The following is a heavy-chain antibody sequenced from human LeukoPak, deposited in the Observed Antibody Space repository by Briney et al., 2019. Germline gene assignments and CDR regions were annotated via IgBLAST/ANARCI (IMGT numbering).Heavy chain of an antibody. CDR2: IIPISGIA. J-gene: IGHJ4*02. CDR1: GGTFSSYA. D-gene: IGHD5-24*01. V-gene: IGHV1-69*04. CDR3: AREVDGYNDLDY. Sequence: SVKVSCKASGGTFSSYAISWVRQAPGQGLEWMGRIIPISGIANYAQKFQGRVTITADKSTSTAYMELSSLRSEDTAVYYCAREVDGYNDLDYWGQGTLVTVSS.